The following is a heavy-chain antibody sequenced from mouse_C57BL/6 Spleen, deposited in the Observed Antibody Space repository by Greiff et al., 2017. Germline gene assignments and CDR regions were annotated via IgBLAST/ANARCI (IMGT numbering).Heavy chain of an antibody. D-gene: IGHD4-1*01. CDR3: ARHSAGTGGFDY. CDR1: GFTFSSYT. CDR2: ISGGGGNT. Sequence: EVKLMESGGGLVKPGGSLKLSCAASGFTFSSYTMSWVRQTPEKRLEWVATISGGGGNTYYPDSVKGRFTISRDNAKNTLYLQMSSLRSEDTALYYCARHSAGTGGFDYWGQGTTLTVSS. V-gene: IGHV5-9*01. J-gene: IGHJ2*01.